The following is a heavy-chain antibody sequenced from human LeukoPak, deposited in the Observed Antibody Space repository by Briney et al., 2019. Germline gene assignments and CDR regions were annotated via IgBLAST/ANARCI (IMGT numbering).Heavy chain of an antibody. CDR1: GGSISSYY. CDR3: ARGGGYSSSWSY. CDR2: IYYTGST. J-gene: IGHJ4*02. D-gene: IGHD6-13*01. Sequence: SETLSLTCTVSGGSISSYYWNWIRQPPGKGLEWIGYIYYTGSTNYNPSLKSRVTISVDTPKNQFSLKLSSVTAADTAVYYCARGGGYSSSWSYWGQGTLVTVSS. V-gene: IGHV4-59*01.